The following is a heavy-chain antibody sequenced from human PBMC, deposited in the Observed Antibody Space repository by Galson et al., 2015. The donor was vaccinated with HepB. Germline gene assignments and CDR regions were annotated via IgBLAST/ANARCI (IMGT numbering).Heavy chain of an antibody. CDR3: TRDQMTTITTGDY. D-gene: IGHD4-11*01. CDR2: ISYDGSKK. V-gene: IGHV3-30*03. Sequence: SLRLSCAASGFTFSNYAIHWVRQAPGKGLEWVAVISYDGSKKYYADSVKGRFTISRDNSKNTLYLQMNSLRVEDTAVYYCTRDQMTTITTGDYWGQGTLVTVSS. CDR1: GFTFSNYA. J-gene: IGHJ4*02.